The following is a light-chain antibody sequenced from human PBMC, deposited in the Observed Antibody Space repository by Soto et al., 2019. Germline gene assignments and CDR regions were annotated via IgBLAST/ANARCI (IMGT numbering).Light chain of an antibody. Sequence: EIVMTQSPASLSVSPGGRATLSCRASQSISGALAWYQQKPGQAPRLLIYGASTRATSFPARFSGSGSGTDFTLTISSLQSEDFAVYYCQQYNNWPWTFGQGTKVEIK. J-gene: IGKJ1*01. CDR1: QSISGA. V-gene: IGKV3-15*01. CDR3: QQYNNWPWT. CDR2: GAS.